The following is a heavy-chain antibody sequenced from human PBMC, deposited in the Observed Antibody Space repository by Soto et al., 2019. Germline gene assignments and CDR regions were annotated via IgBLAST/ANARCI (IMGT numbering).Heavy chain of an antibody. CDR2: INPHGGST. Sequence: QVRLVQSGAEVRRPGASVKVSCKAPGDTFTSYYLNWVRQAPGQGLEWMGVINPHGGSTKYAQKFQGRVTMTICTSRSKVYMELRSLRSDYTAIYYCARSSGGNFGIIIEGSNWFDPWGQGTLVTVSS. CDR1: GDTFTSYY. D-gene: IGHD3-3*01. CDR3: ARSSGGNFGIIIEGSNWFDP. J-gene: IGHJ5*02. V-gene: IGHV1-46*01.